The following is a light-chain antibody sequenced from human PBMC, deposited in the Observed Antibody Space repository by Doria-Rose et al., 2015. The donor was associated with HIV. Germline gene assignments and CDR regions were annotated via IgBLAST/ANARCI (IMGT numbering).Light chain of an antibody. J-gene: IGKJ1*01. CDR1: QRLSSTY. Sequence: TQAPGTLSLSLGDRATLSCRASQRLSSTYLAWYQQKPGQAPSLLIYDGSTRATGIPDRFSASGSGTDFTLTINRLEPEDFALYYCHQYGTSWTCGQGTKVEI. CDR2: DGS. CDR3: HQYGTSWT. V-gene: IGKV3-20*01.